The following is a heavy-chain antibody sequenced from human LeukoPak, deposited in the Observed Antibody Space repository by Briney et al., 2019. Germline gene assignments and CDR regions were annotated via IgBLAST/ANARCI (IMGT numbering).Heavy chain of an antibody. J-gene: IGHJ4*02. CDR3: ARETTVYYFDY. CDR1: GYTFTSYG. V-gene: IGHV1-69*04. CDR2: IIPILGIA. Sequence: SVKVSCKASGYTFTSYGISWVRQAPGQGLEWMGRIIPILGIANYAQKFQGRVTITADKSTSTAYMELSSLRSEDTAVYYCARETTVYYFDYWGQGTLVSVSS. D-gene: IGHD4-17*01.